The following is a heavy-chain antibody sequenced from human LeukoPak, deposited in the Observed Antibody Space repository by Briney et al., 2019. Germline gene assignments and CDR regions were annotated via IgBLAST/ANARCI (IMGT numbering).Heavy chain of an antibody. CDR1: GYTFTGYY. CDR3: ARDPSFFMIVVPYFDY. D-gene: IGHD3-22*01. CDR2: INPNSGGT. J-gene: IGHJ4*02. V-gene: IGHV1-2*02. Sequence: ASVKVSCKASGYTFTGYYMHWVRQAPGQGLEWMGWINPNSGGTNYAQEFQGRVTMTRDTSISTAYMELSKLRSDDTAVYYCARDPSFFMIVVPYFDYWGQGTLVTVSS.